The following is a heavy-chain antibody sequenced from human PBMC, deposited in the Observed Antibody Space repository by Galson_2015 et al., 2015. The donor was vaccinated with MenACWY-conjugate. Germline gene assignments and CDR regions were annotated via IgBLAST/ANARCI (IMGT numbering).Heavy chain of an antibody. Sequence: SLRLSCAASGFTFSDYAMTWVRQAPGRGLEWVSGISGSGDTTCYADPVKGRFAISRDNSKNTLSLQMNGLRAEDTGVYFCARNLYDPWYYFDHWGHGVLVTVSS. J-gene: IGHJ4*01. CDR2: ISGSGDTT. V-gene: IGHV3-23*01. CDR3: ARNLYDPWYYFDH. D-gene: IGHD1-14*01. CDR1: GFTFSDYA.